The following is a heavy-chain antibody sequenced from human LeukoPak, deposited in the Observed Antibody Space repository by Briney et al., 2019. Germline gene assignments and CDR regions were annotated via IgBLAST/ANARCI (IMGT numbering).Heavy chain of an antibody. CDR1: GGSISSSSYH. CDR3: AKLDAYRSFDY. D-gene: IGHD5-24*01. V-gene: IGHV4-39*02. CDR2: VSYSGST. Sequence: PSETLSLTCTVSGGSISSSSYHWIRQPPGKGLEWIGSVSYSGSTFYNPSLKSRVTISVDTSKNHFSLQLNSVTAADTAVYYCAKLDAYRSFDYWGQGTLVTVSS. J-gene: IGHJ4*02.